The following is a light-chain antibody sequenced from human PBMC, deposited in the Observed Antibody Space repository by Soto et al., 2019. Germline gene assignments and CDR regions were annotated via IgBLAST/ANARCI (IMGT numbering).Light chain of an antibody. V-gene: IGLV2-14*03. Sequence: QSALTQPASVSGSPGQSITISCTGVSSDSGGYQYVSWYQQHPGKAPKLLIYDVSNRPSGVSNRFSGSESGTTASLTISGLQADDAADYFCSSFGSSSRLEGFGTGTKVTVL. CDR3: SSFGSSSRLEG. CDR1: SSDSGGYQY. J-gene: IGLJ1*01. CDR2: DVS.